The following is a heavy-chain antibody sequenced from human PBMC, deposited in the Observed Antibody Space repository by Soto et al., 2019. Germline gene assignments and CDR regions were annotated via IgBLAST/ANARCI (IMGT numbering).Heavy chain of an antibody. CDR1: GFTLSGYA. V-gene: IGHV3-64*01. D-gene: IGHD6-6*01. J-gene: IGHJ6*03. Sequence: EVQLAESGGGLAQPGGSLRLSCAASGFTLSGYAMDWVRQAPGKGLEYVSGISSNGVGTYYANSVQGRFTISRDNSKNTVYLQMGSLRPEDMAVYYCARRARPDFYYMDVWGKGHTVTVSS. CDR3: ARRARPDFYYMDV. CDR2: ISSNGVGT.